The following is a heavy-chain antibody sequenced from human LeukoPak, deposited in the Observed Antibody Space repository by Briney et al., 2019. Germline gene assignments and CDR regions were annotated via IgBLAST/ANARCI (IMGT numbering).Heavy chain of an antibody. CDR1: GGSISSRSYY. V-gene: IGHV4-39*01. Sequence: SETLSLTCTVSGGSISSRSYYWGWIRQPPGKGLEWIGSIHYSGSTYYNPSLKSRLTISVDTSKNQFSLKLSSVTAADTAVYYFARLYCSGGNCYGAFDIWGQGTMVTVSS. J-gene: IGHJ3*02. CDR2: IHYSGST. D-gene: IGHD2-15*01. CDR3: ARLYCSGGNCYGAFDI.